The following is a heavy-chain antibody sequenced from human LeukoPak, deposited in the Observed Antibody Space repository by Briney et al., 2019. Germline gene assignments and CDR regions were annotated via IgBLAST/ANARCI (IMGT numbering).Heavy chain of an antibody. CDR2: IYTSGST. Sequence: SETLSLTCTVSGGSIRSGSYYWSWIRQPAGKGLEWIGRIYTSGSTNYNPSLKSRVTISVDTSKDQFSLKLSSVTAADTAVYYCARDLWGSGIDNWGQGTLVTVSS. CDR1: GGSIRSGSYY. J-gene: IGHJ4*02. V-gene: IGHV4-61*02. CDR3: ARDLWGSGIDN. D-gene: IGHD3-10*01.